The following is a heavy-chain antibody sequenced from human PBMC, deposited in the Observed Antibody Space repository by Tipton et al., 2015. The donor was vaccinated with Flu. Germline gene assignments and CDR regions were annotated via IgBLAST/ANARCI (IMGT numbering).Heavy chain of an antibody. CDR3: AREGHIVATTSGMDV. D-gene: IGHD5-12*01. CDR1: GGSISSYY. CDR2: IYYSGST. J-gene: IGHJ6*02. V-gene: IGHV4-59*12. Sequence: TLSLTCTVSGGSISSYYWSWIRQPPGKGLEWIGYIYYSGSTNYNPSLKSRVTISVDTSKNQFSLKLSSVTAADTAVYYCAREGHIVATTSGMDVWGQGTTVTVFS.